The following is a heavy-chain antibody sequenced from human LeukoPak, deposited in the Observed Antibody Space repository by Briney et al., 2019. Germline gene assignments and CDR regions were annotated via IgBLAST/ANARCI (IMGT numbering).Heavy chain of an antibody. D-gene: IGHD3-3*01. CDR2: ISGSGGST. CDR3: ARGEYDFWSGYYRY. CDR1: GFTFSSYA. V-gene: IGHV3-23*01. J-gene: IGHJ4*02. Sequence: GGSLRLSCAASGFTFSSYAMSWVRQAPGKGLEWVSAISGSGGSTYYADSVKGRFTISRDNSKNTLYLQMNSLRAEDTAVYYCARGEYDFWSGYYRYWGQGTLVTVSS.